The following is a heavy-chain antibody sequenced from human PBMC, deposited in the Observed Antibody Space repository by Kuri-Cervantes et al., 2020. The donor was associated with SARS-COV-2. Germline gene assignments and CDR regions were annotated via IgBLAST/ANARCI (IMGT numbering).Heavy chain of an antibody. CDR1: GGTFSNHA. D-gene: IGHD3-22*01. CDR3: ARADGITMIVETRPTDY. Sequence: SVKVSCKSSGGTFSNHAISWVRQAPGQGLEWMGGILPILDAANYAQKFQGRVTITADESTSTAYMELSSLRSEDTAVYYCARADGITMIVETRPTDYWGQGTLVTVSS. V-gene: IGHV1-69*13. J-gene: IGHJ4*02. CDR2: ILPILDAA.